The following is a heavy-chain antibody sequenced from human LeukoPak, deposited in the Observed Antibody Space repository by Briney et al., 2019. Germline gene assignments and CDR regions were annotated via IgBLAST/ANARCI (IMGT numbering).Heavy chain of an antibody. CDR2: AYYSGHT. D-gene: IGHD2-15*01. Sequence: PSETLSLTCTVSGGSISDNYWSWIRQPPGKGLEWIGYAYYSGHTNYNSSLKSRVTMSLDTSKSQFSLRLSSVTAADTAVYFCARHPFATPFDYWGPGTLVTVYS. CDR1: GGSISDNY. J-gene: IGHJ4*02. V-gene: IGHV4-59*08. CDR3: ARHPFATPFDY.